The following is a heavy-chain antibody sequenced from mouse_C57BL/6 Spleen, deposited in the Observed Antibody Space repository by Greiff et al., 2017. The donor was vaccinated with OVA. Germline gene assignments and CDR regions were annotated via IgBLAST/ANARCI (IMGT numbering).Heavy chain of an antibody. J-gene: IGHJ2*01. CDR1: GYTFTSYT. CDR2: INPSSGYT. D-gene: IGHD2-4*01. V-gene: IGHV1-4*01. CDR3: ARYDYGYYFDY. Sequence: VQLQQSGAELARPGASEKMSCKASGYTFTSYTMHWVKQRPGQGLEWIGYINPSSGYTKYNQKFKDKATLTADKSSSTAYMQLSSLTSEDSAVYYCARYDYGYYFDYWGQGTTLTVSS.